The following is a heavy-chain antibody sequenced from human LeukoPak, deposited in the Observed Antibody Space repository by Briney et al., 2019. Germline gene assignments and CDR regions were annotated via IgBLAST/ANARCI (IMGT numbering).Heavy chain of an antibody. J-gene: IGHJ4*02. CDR1: GGPISSYY. CDR3: ARASVVPAAMFDY. D-gene: IGHD2-2*01. Sequence: PSETLSLTCTVSGGPISSYYWSWIRQPPGKGLEWIGYIYYSGSTNYNPSLKSRVTISVDTSKNQFSLKLSSVTAADTAVYYCARASVVPAAMFDYWGQGTLVTVSS. V-gene: IGHV4-59*01. CDR2: IYYSGST.